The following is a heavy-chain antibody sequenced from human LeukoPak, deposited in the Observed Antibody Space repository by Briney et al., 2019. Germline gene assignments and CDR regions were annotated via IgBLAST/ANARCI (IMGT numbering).Heavy chain of an antibody. J-gene: IGHJ3*01. CDR1: GFTFSSYA. CDR3: AGLTTIVVVNALPDAGYV. Sequence: GASLRLSCAASGFTFSSYAMSWVRQAPGKGLEWVSAISGSGGSTYYADSVKGRFTISRDNSKNTLYLQMNSLRAEDTAVYYCAGLTTIVVVNALPDAGYVWGQGTMVTVSS. CDR2: ISGSGGST. D-gene: IGHD3-22*01. V-gene: IGHV3-23*01.